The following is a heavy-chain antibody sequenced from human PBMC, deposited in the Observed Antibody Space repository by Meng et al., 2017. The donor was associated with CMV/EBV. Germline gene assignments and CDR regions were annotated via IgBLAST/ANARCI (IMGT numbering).Heavy chain of an antibody. V-gene: IGHV3-30-3*01. J-gene: IGHJ4*02. CDR1: SQA. CDR2: ISYDGSNK. Sequence: SQAMHWVRQAPGKGLEWVAVISYDGSNKYYADSVKGRFTISRDNSKNTLYLQMNSLRAEDTAVYYCARDRRLNYYDSSGYSLALDYWGQGTLVTVSS. D-gene: IGHD3-22*01. CDR3: ARDRRLNYYDSSGYSLALDY.